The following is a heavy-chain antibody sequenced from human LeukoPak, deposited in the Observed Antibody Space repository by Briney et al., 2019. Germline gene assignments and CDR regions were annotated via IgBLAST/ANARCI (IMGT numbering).Heavy chain of an antibody. Sequence: PGGSLRLSCAASGFTFSSYSMNWVRQAPGKGLEWVSYISSSSSTIYYADSVKGRFTISRDNAKNSLYLQMNSLRAEDTAVYYCARHQSHYGDPSFDYWGQGTLVTVSS. CDR2: ISSSSSTI. D-gene: IGHD4-17*01. CDR1: GFTFSSYS. V-gene: IGHV3-48*04. CDR3: ARHQSHYGDPSFDY. J-gene: IGHJ4*02.